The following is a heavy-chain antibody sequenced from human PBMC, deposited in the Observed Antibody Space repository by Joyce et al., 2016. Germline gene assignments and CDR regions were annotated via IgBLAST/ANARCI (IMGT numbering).Heavy chain of an antibody. CDR1: GGSFSNDY. D-gene: IGHD3-22*01. CDR3: ARQGRSGDYYYGFDV. Sequence: QVHLQQWGAGLLKPSETLSLTCTFHGGSFSNDYWTWIRQSPDKGLEWIGEINHSGSTTYNPSFKSRVIISVDTSKIEFSLNLTSVTAADRAVYYCARQGRSGDYYYGFDVWGPGTTVSVSS. J-gene: IGHJ3*01. CDR2: INHSGST. V-gene: IGHV4-34*01.